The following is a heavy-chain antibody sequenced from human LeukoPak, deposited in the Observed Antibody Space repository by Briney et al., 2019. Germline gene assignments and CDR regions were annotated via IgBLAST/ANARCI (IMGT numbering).Heavy chain of an antibody. CDR2: ISSSSSYI. CDR1: GFTFSSYS. J-gene: IGHJ4*02. Sequence: GGSLRLSCAPPGFTFSSYSMNWVRQAPGKGLEWVSSISSSSSYIYYADSVKGRFTISRDNAKNSLSLQMNSLRAEDTAVYYCARGISTYFDYWGQGTLVTVSS. V-gene: IGHV3-21*01. D-gene: IGHD2-2*01. CDR3: ARGISTYFDY.